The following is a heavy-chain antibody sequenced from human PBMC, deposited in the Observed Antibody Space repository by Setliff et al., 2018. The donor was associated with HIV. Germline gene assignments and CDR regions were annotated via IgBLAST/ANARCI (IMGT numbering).Heavy chain of an antibody. Sequence: GASVKVSCKASGYTFTNFYMHWVRQAPGQGLEWMGIINPGGGNTRYAQRFQGRVSMTRDTSTSTVYMELSSLRAEDTAVYYCAKDGDYRNWDYDAFDIWGQGTMVTVSS. CDR3: AKDGDYRNWDYDAFDI. D-gene: IGHD1-7*01. CDR1: GYTFTNFY. CDR2: INPGGGNT. J-gene: IGHJ3*02. V-gene: IGHV1-46*01.